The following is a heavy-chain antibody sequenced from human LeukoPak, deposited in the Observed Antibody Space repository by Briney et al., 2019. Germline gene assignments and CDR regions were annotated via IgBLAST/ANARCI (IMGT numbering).Heavy chain of an antibody. D-gene: IGHD6-13*01. CDR1: GFTFSSYA. V-gene: IGHV3-23*01. J-gene: IGHJ4*02. CDR2: ISGSGGRT. Sequence: GGSLRLSCAASGFTFSSYAMGWVRQAAGKGREWVSAISGSGGRTYYADSVKGRFTISRDNSKNTLYLQMNSLRAEDTAVYYCAKEEAAAGTDYWGQGTLVTVSS. CDR3: AKEEAAAGTDY.